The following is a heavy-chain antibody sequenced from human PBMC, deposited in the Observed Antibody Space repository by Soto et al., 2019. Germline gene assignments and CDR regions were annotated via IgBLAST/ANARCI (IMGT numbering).Heavy chain of an antibody. CDR1: GFTFDDYA. D-gene: IGHD3-16*01. Sequence: DVQLVESGGGLVQPGRSLRLSCAASGFTFDDYAMHWVRQAPGKGLEWVSGISWNSGSIGYADSVKGRFTISRDNAKNCLYLQMNSLRAEDTALYYCAKDILGESTYWGQGTLVTVSS. J-gene: IGHJ4*02. V-gene: IGHV3-9*01. CDR2: ISWNSGSI. CDR3: AKDILGESTY.